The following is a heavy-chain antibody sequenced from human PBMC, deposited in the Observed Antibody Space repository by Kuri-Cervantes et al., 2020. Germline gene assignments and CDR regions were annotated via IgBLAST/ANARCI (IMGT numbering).Heavy chain of an antibody. V-gene: IGHV3-30*09. Sequence: GGSLRLSCAASGFTFSSYAMHWVRQAPGKGLECLAVISYDGSNKFYADSVRGRFAISRDNSKNTLYLQMNSLRAEDTAVYYCAKGHGDYYYYCMDVWGKGTTVTVSS. J-gene: IGHJ6*03. CDR3: AKGHGDYYYYCMDV. D-gene: IGHD4-17*01. CDR2: ISYDGSNK. CDR1: GFTFSSYA.